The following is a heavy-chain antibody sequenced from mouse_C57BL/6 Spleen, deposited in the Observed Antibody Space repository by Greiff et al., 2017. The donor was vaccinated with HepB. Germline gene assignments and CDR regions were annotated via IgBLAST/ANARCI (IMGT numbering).Heavy chain of an antibody. CDR3: ARSPTIVTTYFSFDY. CDR1: GYTFTSYW. V-gene: IGHV1-64*01. D-gene: IGHD2-5*01. CDR2: IHPNSGST. Sequence: QVQLKQPGAELVKPGASVKLSCKASGYTFTSYWMHWVKQRPGQGLEWIGMIHPNSGSTNYNEKFKSKATLTVDKSSSTAYMQLSSLTSEDSAVYYCARSPTIVTTYFSFDYWGQGTTLTVSS. J-gene: IGHJ2*01.